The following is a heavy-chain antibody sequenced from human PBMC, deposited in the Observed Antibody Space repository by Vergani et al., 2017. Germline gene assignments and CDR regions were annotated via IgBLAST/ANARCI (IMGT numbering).Heavy chain of an antibody. J-gene: IGHJ3*02. CDR2: IIPIFGTA. Sequence: QVQLVQSGAAVKKPGSSEKVSCKASGGTFSSYAISWVRQAPGQGLEWMGGIIPIFGTANYAQKFQGRVTITADESTSPAYMELSSLRSEDTAVYYGARAGRLNEPAFDIWGQGTMVTVSS. V-gene: IGHV1-69*01. CDR3: ARAGRLNEPAFDI. D-gene: IGHD1-1*01. CDR1: GGTFSSYA.